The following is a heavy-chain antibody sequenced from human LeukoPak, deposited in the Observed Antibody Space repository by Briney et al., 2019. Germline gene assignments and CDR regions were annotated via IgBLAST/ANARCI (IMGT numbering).Heavy chain of an antibody. CDR1: GRPFSSGSYF. CDR2: IYYSGST. V-gene: IGHV4-61*01. J-gene: IGHJ4*02. Sequence: SDPLSLTCTVSGRPFSSGSYFWTWIWQPPGKGLDWIGYIYYSGSTNYNPSLKSLVTISVDTSKNQFSLKLSSVTAADTAVYYWAMWSRYQLLEFFVYWGQGTLVTVSS. D-gene: IGHD2-2*01. CDR3: AMWSRYQLLEFFVY.